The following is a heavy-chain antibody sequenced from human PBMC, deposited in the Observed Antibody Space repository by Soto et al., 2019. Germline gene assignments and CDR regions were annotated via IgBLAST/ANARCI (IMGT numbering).Heavy chain of an antibody. CDR3: ATLGGVVVSAITESTGSFDY. J-gene: IGHJ4*02. D-gene: IGHD2-21*01. CDR1: VGTFSIYP. Sequence: GASVNVSCKASVGTFSIYPSSCVLKDTRQGLEWMGGIIPIFGTANYAQKFQGRVTITADKSTSTVYMELSSLRSEDTAVYYCATLGGVVVSAITESTGSFDYWGEGPLVTV. V-gene: IGHV1-69*06. CDR2: IIPIFGTA.